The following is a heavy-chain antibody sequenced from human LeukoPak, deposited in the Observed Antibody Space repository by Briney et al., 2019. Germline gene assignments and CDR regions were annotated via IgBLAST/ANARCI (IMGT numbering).Heavy chain of an antibody. J-gene: IGHJ4*02. CDR3: AKEHSYYYDSSGYYPQYFDY. Sequence: GGSLRLSCAASGLTFSSYGMHWVRQAPGKGLEWVAVISYDGSNKYYADSVKGRFTISRDNSKNTLYLQMNSLRAEDTAVYYCAKEHSYYYDSSGYYPQYFDYWGQGTLVTVSS. CDR2: ISYDGSNK. V-gene: IGHV3-30*18. D-gene: IGHD3-22*01. CDR1: GLTFSSYG.